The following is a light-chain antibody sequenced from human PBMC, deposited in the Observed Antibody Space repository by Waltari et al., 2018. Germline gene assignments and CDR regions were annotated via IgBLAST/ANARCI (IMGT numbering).Light chain of an antibody. J-gene: IGLJ3*02. CDR3: SSYRTTSTWV. CDR1: SRDVGGYHY. Sequence: QSALTQPASVSGSPGQSITISCTGTSRDVGGYHYVSGYQQRPGKAPTLIIYEVNHRRAGVCNRLSGSKSGHTASLTISGLQPEDEADYYCSSYRTTSTWVFGGGTKLTVL. V-gene: IGLV2-14*01. CDR2: EVN.